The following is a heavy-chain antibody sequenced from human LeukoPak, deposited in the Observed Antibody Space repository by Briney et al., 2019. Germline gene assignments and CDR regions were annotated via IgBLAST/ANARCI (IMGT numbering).Heavy chain of an antibody. Sequence: PGGSLRLSCAASGFTFSSYSMNWVRQAPGKGLEWVSYISSSSSTIYYADSVKGRFTISRDNAKNSLYLQMNSLRDDDTDVYYCAREVVVVTAPHYFDYWGQGTLVTVSS. V-gene: IGHV3-48*02. D-gene: IGHD2-21*02. CDR2: ISSSSSTI. CDR3: AREVVVVTAPHYFDY. CDR1: GFTFSSYS. J-gene: IGHJ4*02.